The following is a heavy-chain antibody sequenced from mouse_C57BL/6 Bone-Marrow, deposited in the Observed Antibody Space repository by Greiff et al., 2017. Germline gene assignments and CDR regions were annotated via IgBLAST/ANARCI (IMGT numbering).Heavy chain of an antibody. J-gene: IGHJ1*03. V-gene: IGHV5-17*01. CDR1: GFTFSDYG. CDR3: AREGYGSFYWYFDV. Sequence: EVMLVESGGGLVKPGGSLKLSCAASGFTFSDYGMHWVRQAPEKGLEWVAYISSGSSTIYYADTVKGRFTISRDNAKNTLFLQMTSLRSEDTAMYYCAREGYGSFYWYFDVWGTGTTVTVSS. CDR2: ISSGSSTI. D-gene: IGHD1-1*01.